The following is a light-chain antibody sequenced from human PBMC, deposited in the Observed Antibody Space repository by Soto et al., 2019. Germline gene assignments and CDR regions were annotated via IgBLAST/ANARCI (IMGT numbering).Light chain of an antibody. CDR1: QSVSSSY. CDR2: GAS. V-gene: IGKV3-20*01. Sequence: IVLTQPPGTLSLSPGERATLSCRASQSVSSSYLAWYQQKPGQAPRLLIYGASSRATGIPDRFSGSGSGTDFTLTISRLEPEDFAVYXCQQYGSSLTWTFGQGTKVDIK. CDR3: QQYGSSLTWT. J-gene: IGKJ1*01.